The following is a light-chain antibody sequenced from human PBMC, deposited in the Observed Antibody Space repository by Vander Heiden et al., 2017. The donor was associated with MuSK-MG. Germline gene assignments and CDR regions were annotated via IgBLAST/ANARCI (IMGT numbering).Light chain of an antibody. Sequence: DIQMTQYPSTLSASAGDRVIITCRASQSISIWLAWYQQKPGKAPNLLIYEASRLERGVPSRFSGSGYETEFTLTISSLQPDDFATYYCQHYDNFSPWTFGQGTKVEIK. CDR3: QHYDNFSPWT. CDR2: EAS. V-gene: IGKV1-5*03. CDR1: QSISIW. J-gene: IGKJ1*01.